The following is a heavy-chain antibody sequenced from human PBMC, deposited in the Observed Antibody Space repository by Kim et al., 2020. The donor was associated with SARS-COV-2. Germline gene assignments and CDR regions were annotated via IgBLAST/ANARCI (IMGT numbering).Heavy chain of an antibody. CDR2: ISSSSSYT. J-gene: IGHJ4*02. CDR3: AAWGLNSGYDRKIFDY. CDR1: GFTFSDYY. D-gene: IGHD5-12*01. V-gene: IGHV3-11*06. Sequence: GGSLRLSCAASGFTFSDYYMSWIRQAPGKGLEWVSYISSSSSYTNYADSVKGRFTISRDNAKNSLYLQMNSLRAEDTAVYYCAAWGLNSGYDRKIFDYWGQGTLVTVSS.